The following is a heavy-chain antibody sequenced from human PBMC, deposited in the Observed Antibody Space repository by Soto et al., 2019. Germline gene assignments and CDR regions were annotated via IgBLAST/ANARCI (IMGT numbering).Heavy chain of an antibody. CDR3: ASLTGVTTIGPWFDP. D-gene: IGHD7-27*01. CDR1: GGSISSDNYY. Sequence: PSETLSLTCIVSGGSISSDNYYWSWIRQPPGKGLEWIGYISYSGTTYYNPSLKSRVSISLDTSKNEFSLKLNSMTAADRAVYYCASLTGVTTIGPWFDPWGQGTLVTVSS. V-gene: IGHV4-30-4*01. CDR2: ISYSGTT. J-gene: IGHJ5*02.